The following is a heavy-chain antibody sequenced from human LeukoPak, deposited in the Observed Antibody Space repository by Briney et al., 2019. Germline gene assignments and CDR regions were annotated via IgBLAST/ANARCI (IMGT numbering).Heavy chain of an antibody. V-gene: IGHV3-49*04. J-gene: IGHJ4*02. CDR2: IRSKAYGGTT. CDR3: TRTSSWDLDY. CDR1: GFTFGGYA. Sequence: PGGSLRLSCTASGFTFGGYAMSWVRQAPGKGLEWVGFIRSKAYGGTTEYAASVKGRFTISRDDSKSIAYLQMNSLKTEDTAVYYCTRTSSWDLDYWGQGTLVTVSS. D-gene: IGHD6-13*01.